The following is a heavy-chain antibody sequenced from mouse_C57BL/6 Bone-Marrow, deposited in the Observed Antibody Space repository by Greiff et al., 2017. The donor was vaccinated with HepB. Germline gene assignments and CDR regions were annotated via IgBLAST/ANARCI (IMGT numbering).Heavy chain of an antibody. CDR1: GFSFNTYA. D-gene: IGHD1-1*01. J-gene: IGHJ1*03. Sequence: EVKLVESGGGLVQPKGSLKLSCAASGFSFNTYAMNWVRQAPGKGLEWVARIRSKSNNYATYYADSVKDRFTISRDDSESMLYLQMNNLKTEDTAMYYCVSYYYGSSYWYFDVWGTGTTVTVSS. V-gene: IGHV10-1*01. CDR2: IRSKSNNYAT. CDR3: VSYYYGSSYWYFDV.